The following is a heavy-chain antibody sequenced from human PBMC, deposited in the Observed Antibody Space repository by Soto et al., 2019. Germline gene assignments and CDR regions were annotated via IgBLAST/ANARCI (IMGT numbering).Heavy chain of an antibody. CDR1: GFTFSNAW. V-gene: IGHV3-15*01. J-gene: IGHJ3*02. D-gene: IGHD3-9*01. Sequence: GGSLRLSCAASGFTFSNAWMSWVRQAPGKGLEWVGRIKSKTDGGTTDYAAPVKGRFTISRDDSKNTLYLQMNSLKTEDTAVYYCTTDQLRYFDPFRDAFDIWGQGTMVTVSS. CDR3: TTDQLRYFDPFRDAFDI. CDR2: IKSKTDGGTT.